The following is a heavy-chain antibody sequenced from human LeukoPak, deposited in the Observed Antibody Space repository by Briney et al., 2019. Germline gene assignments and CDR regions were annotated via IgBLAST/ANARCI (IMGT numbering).Heavy chain of an antibody. CDR2: IYYSGST. D-gene: IGHD3-9*01. CDR3: ASLYCDILTGYGSTYYFDY. V-gene: IGHV4-59*11. CDR1: GGSISSHY. J-gene: IGHJ4*02. Sequence: SETLSLTCTVSGGSISSHYWSWIRQPPGKGLEWIGYIYYSGSTNYNPSLKSRVTISVDTSKNQFSLKLSSVTAADTAGYYCASLYCDILTGYGSTYYFDYWGQGTLVTVSS.